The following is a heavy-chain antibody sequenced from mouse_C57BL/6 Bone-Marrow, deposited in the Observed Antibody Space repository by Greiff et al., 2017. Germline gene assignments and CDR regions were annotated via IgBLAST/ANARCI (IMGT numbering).Heavy chain of an antibody. J-gene: IGHJ1*03. V-gene: IGHV2-9-1*01. CDR1: GFSLTSYA. Sequence: VKLVESGPGLVAPSQSLSITCTVSGFSLTSYAISWVRQPPGKGLELLGVIWTGGGTNYNSALKSRLSISKDNSKSQVFLKMNSLQTDDTARYYCARIYYGNWNFDVWGTGTTVTVSS. CDR3: ARIYYGNWNFDV. CDR2: IWTGGGT. D-gene: IGHD2-1*01.